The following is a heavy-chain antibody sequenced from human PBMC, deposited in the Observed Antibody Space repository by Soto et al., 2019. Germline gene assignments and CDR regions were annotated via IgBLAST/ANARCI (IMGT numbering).Heavy chain of an antibody. D-gene: IGHD5-18*01. CDR1: GFTFTNYA. CDR2: IDGSGGAT. J-gene: IGHJ6*02. V-gene: IGHV3-23*01. CDR3: AKDKGGVDTASVGSIYFQMDV. Sequence: PXGSLRLSCSAAGFTFTNYAMSWVRQAPGKGLDWVSGIDGSGGATYYADSVKGRFTISRDNSKNTLSLQMNSLRVEDTVVNYCAKDKGGVDTASVGSIYFQMDVWGLGTTVTVSS.